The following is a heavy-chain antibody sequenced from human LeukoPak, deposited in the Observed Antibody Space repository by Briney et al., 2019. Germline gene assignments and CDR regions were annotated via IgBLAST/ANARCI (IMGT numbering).Heavy chain of an antibody. CDR1: GSTFSSHA. D-gene: IGHD4-17*01. CDR3: ANEIRPNDY. J-gene: IGHJ4*02. Sequence: GGPLRLSCGASGSTFSSHAMTWVRQAPGKGLEWVSAISISGDTTYYADAVKGRFTISRDNSKNTVYLQMNSLRAEDTAVYYCANEIRPNDYWGQGTLVTVSS. CDR2: ISISGDTT. V-gene: IGHV3-23*01.